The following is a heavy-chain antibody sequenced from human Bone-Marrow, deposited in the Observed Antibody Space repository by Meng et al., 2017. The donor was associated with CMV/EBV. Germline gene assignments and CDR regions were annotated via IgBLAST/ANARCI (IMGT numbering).Heavy chain of an antibody. J-gene: IGHJ6*01. CDR3: ARVAPLEPDQLLYEGITGTHRYYYYYGMDV. V-gene: IGHV1-2*02. CDR2: INPNSGGT. CDR1: GYTFTGYY. D-gene: IGHD2-2*02. Sequence: ASVKVSCKASGYTFTGYYMHWVRQAPGQGLEWMGWINPNSGGTNYAQKFQGRVTMTRDTSISTAYMELSRLRSDDTAVYYCARVAPLEPDQLLYEGITGTHRYYYYYGMDVWGQGTTVTGYS.